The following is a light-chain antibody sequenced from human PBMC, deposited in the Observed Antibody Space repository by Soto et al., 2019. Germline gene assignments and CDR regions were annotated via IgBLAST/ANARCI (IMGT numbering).Light chain of an antibody. CDR3: CSYAGSYTLV. CDR2: DVS. V-gene: IGLV2-11*01. CDR1: SSDVGAYNY. Sequence: QSALTQPRSVSGSPGQSVTISCTGTSSDVGAYNYVSWYQQHPGKAPKLMIYDVSKRPSGVPDRFSRSKSGDTASLTISGLQVEDEADYYCCSYAGSYTLVFGTGTKLTVL. J-gene: IGLJ1*01.